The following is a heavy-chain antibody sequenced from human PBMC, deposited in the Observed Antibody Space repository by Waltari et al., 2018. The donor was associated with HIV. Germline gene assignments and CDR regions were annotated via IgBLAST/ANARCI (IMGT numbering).Heavy chain of an antibody. CDR3: VAQDYSDSVDW. J-gene: IGHJ4*02. Sequence: QLRLQESGPRLVKPSETLSLTCSVHGGSISSTVYHWGWIRQSPGKGLEWIGSIYYTGNTYYKPSLKRRVTISIDTSKNQFSLRLTSVTAADTAIYYCVAQDYSDSVDWWGQGTLVTVFS. CDR1: GGSISSTVYH. D-gene: IGHD4-17*01. V-gene: IGHV4-39*07. CDR2: IYYTGNT.